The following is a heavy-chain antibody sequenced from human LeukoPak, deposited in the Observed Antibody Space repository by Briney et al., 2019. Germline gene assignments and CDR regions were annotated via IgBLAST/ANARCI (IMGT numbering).Heavy chain of an antibody. Sequence: SETLSLTCTVSGVSISSSSHYWGWIRQPPGKGLEWIGSINYSGSTYHNPSLKSRITISVDTSKNQFSLKVSSVTAADTAAYYCARHAEAGTTSCPLDYWGQGTLVTVST. V-gene: IGHV4-39*01. J-gene: IGHJ4*02. CDR3: ARHAEAGTTSCPLDY. CDR1: GVSISSSSHY. D-gene: IGHD2-2*01. CDR2: INYSGST.